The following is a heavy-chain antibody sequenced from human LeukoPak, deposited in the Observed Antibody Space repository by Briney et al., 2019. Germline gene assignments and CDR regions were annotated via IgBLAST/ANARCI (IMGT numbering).Heavy chain of an antibody. D-gene: IGHD5-18*01. V-gene: IGHV3-11*04. J-gene: IGHJ4*02. CDR3: ARGLRQTIGYPLFDY. Sequence: AGGSLRLSCAVSGFTFSDYYMSWIRQAPGKGLEWISYIDSSRKAIYYADSVKGRFTISRDNAKNSLFLQMTSLRTEDTAVYYCARGLRQTIGYPLFDYWGQGALVTVSS. CDR1: GFTFSDYY. CDR2: IDSSRKAI.